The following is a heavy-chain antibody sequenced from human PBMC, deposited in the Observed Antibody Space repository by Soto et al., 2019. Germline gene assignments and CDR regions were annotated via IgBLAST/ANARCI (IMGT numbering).Heavy chain of an antibody. J-gene: IGHJ5*02. CDR1: GGSISSSSYY. Sequence: ASETLSLTCTASGGSISSSSYYWGWIRQPPGKGLEWIGSIYYSGSTYYNPSLKSRVTISVDTSKNQFSLKLSSVTAADTAVYYCARQIRDGYNKGWFDPWGQGXLVTVYS. CDR3: ARQIRDGYNKGWFDP. D-gene: IGHD5-12*01. CDR2: IYYSGST. V-gene: IGHV4-39*01.